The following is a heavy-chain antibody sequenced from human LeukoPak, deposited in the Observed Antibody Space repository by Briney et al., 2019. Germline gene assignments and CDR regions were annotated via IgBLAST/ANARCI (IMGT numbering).Heavy chain of an antibody. J-gene: IGHJ3*02. V-gene: IGHV3-7*01. CDR1: GFTFSSYA. D-gene: IGHD6-19*01. Sequence: TGGSLRLSCAASGFTFSSYAMSWVRQAPGKGLEWVANIKQDGSEKYYVDSVKGRFTISRDNAKNSLYLQMNSLRAEDTAVYYCAREGQWLPDAFDIWGQGTMVTVSS. CDR2: IKQDGSEK. CDR3: AREGQWLPDAFDI.